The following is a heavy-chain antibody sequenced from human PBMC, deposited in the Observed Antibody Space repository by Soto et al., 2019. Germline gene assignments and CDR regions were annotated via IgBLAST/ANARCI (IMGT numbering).Heavy chain of an antibody. V-gene: IGHV4-59*08. D-gene: IGHD4-4*01. CDR2: MDYSGST. CDR3: ARQRVAYSSYVYYYYYMDV. J-gene: IGHJ6*03. Sequence: QVQLQESGPGLVKPSETLSLTCTVSGGSISTYYWSWIRQPPGKGLEWIGYMDYSGSTNYNPSLKSRVTISVDTSKNQYSLKLSSVTAADTAVYYCARQRVAYSSYVYYYYYMDVWGKGTTVTVSS. CDR1: GGSISTYY.